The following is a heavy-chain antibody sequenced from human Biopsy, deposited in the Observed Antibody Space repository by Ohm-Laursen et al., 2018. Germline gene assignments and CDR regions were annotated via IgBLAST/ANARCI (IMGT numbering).Heavy chain of an antibody. V-gene: IGHV4-59*02. J-gene: IGHJ3*02. D-gene: IGHD2/OR15-2a*01. CDR1: GGSVGDYF. Sequence: SETLSLTCSVSGGSVGDYFLSWIRLVPGKRPEWIGYTYYRGTSENNPSLRSRVTTSVDISRNQFFLNMKSVTGADTDVYYCAAFPFSGGPAFDIWGQGTTVIVSS. CDR3: AAFPFSGGPAFDI. CDR2: TYYRGTS.